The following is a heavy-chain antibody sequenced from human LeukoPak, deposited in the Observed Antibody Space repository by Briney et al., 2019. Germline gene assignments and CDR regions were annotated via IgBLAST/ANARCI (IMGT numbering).Heavy chain of an antibody. D-gene: IGHD3-22*01. CDR1: GYSISSGYY. Sequence: SETLSLTCAVSGYSISSGYYWAWIRQPPGKGLEWFGSIYHSGSTYYNPSLKSRVTISVDTSKNQFSLKLSSVTAADTAVYYCARLVIVVTFDYWGQGTLVTVSS. V-gene: IGHV4-38-2*01. J-gene: IGHJ4*02. CDR2: IYHSGST. CDR3: ARLVIVVTFDY.